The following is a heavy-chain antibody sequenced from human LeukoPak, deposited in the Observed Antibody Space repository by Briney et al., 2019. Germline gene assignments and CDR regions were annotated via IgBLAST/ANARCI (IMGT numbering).Heavy chain of an antibody. CDR2: VYSSGIT. CDR3: ARGVDSGGYQHKGFDP. D-gene: IGHD3-22*01. V-gene: IGHV4-61*02. CDR1: GGSISSGSYY. Sequence: SETLSLTCTVSGGSISSGSYYWRWIRQPAGKGLEWIGRVYSSGITNYNPSLNSRVTISLDTSREQFSLKLTSVTAADTAVYYCARGVDSGGYQHKGFDPWGQGTLVTVSS. J-gene: IGHJ5*02.